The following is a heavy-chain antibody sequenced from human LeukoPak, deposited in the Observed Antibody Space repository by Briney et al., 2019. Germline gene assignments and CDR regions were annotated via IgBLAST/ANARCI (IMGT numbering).Heavy chain of an antibody. CDR2: IYYSGST. CDR3: ARGGYYGSGNDFRFDP. CDR1: GGSISSYY. D-gene: IGHD3-10*01. J-gene: IGHJ5*02. Sequence: SETLSLTCTVSGGSISSYYWSWIRQPPGQGLEWIGDIYYSGSTNYNPSLKRRVTISVDTSKNQFSLKLSSVTAADTAVYYCARGGYYGSGNDFRFDPWGQGTLVTVSS. V-gene: IGHV4-59*01.